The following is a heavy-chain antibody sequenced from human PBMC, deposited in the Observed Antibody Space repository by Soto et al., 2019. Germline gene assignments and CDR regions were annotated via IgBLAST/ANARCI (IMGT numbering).Heavy chain of an antibody. CDR3: ARDSYCSGGNCYRSYYGMDV. J-gene: IGHJ6*02. CDR1: GFTFSSYA. Sequence: QVQLVESGGGVVQPGRSLRLSCAASGFTFSSYAIHWVRQAPGTGLEWVAVLSYDGNNKYYADSVKGRFTISRDNSKNTWVLQMNSLRAEDTAVYYCARDSYCSGGNCYRSYYGMDVWGQGTTVTVSS. D-gene: IGHD2-15*01. CDR2: LSYDGNNK. V-gene: IGHV3-30-3*01.